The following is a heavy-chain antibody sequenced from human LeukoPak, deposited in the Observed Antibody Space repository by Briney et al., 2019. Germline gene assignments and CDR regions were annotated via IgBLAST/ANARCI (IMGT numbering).Heavy chain of an antibody. CDR1: GGSISSGSYY. J-gene: IGHJ4*02. Sequence: TLSLTCTVSGGSISSGSYYWSWIRQPAGKGLEWIGRIYTSGSTNYNPSLKSRVTISVDTSKNQFSLKLSSVTAADTAVYYCARGDRYGVVGATSPSPFDYWGQGTLVTVSS. CDR2: IYTSGST. V-gene: IGHV4-61*02. D-gene: IGHD1-26*01. CDR3: ARGDRYGVVGATSPSPFDY.